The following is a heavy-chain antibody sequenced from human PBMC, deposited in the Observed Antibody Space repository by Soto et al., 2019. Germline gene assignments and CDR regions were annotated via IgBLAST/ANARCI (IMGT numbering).Heavy chain of an antibody. J-gene: IGHJ6*02. CDR2: ISSSSSYI. CDR3: ARVSTAYYYGMDV. V-gene: IGHV3-21*01. Sequence: EVQLVESGGGLVKPGGSLRLSCAASGFTFSSYSMNWVRQAPGKGLEWVSSISSSSSYIYYADSVKGRFTISRDSAKNSLYLQMNSLRADDPAVYYCARVSTAYYYGMDVWGQGTTVTVSS. CDR1: GFTFSSYS.